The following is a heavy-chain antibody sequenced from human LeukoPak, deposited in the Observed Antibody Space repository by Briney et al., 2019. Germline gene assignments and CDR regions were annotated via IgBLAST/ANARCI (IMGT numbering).Heavy chain of an antibody. Sequence: SQTLSLTCTVSGGSISSGGYYWSWIRQHPGKGLEWNGYIYYSGSTNYNPSLKSRVSISVDTFKNQFSLKLSSVTAADTAVYYCAREIQTNCSGGNCYFYYFDYWGQGTLVTVSS. CDR2: IYYSGST. V-gene: IGHV4-31*03. D-gene: IGHD2-15*01. CDR3: AREIQTNCSGGNCYFYYFDY. J-gene: IGHJ4*02. CDR1: GGSISSGGYY.